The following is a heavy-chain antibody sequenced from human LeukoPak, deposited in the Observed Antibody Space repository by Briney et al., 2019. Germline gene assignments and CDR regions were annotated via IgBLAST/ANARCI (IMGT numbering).Heavy chain of an antibody. J-gene: IGHJ4*02. Sequence: ASVKVSCKVSGYTLTELSMHWVRQAPGKGLEGMGGFDPEDGETIYAQKFQGRVTMTEDTSTDTAYMELSSLRSEDTAAYYCATQMGATATTGEFDYWGQGTLVTVSS. CDR2: FDPEDGET. V-gene: IGHV1-24*01. CDR1: GYTLTELS. D-gene: IGHD1-26*01. CDR3: ATQMGATATTGEFDY.